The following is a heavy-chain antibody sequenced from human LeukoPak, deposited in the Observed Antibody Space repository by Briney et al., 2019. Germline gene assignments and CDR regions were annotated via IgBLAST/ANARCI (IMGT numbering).Heavy chain of an antibody. CDR3: ATGPDHGDQFDY. J-gene: IGHJ4*02. CDR2: ISGSGGNT. CDR1: GFTFSSHA. Sequence: AGGSLRLSCAASGFTFSSHALSWVRQAPGKGLEWISAISGSGGNTYYADSVKGRFTISRDNSKSTLHLQMNSLRAEDTAVYYCATGPDHGDQFDYWGQGTLVTVSS. D-gene: IGHD1-14*01. V-gene: IGHV3-23*01.